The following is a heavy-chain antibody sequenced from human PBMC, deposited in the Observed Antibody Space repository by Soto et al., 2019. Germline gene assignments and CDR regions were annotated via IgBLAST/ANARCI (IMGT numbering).Heavy chain of an antibody. CDR3: AKSRGGACYATDV. Sequence: GGSLRLSCAASGFTFRTYAMHWVRQAPCKGLEGVAVIWYEGSNKYYADSVKGRFTISRDDSKNTLFLQMNSLRAEDTAVYYCAKSRGGACYATDVWGQGTTVTVSS. CDR1: GFTFRTYA. CDR2: IWYEGSNK. D-gene: IGHD2-21*02. J-gene: IGHJ6*02. V-gene: IGHV3-33*06.